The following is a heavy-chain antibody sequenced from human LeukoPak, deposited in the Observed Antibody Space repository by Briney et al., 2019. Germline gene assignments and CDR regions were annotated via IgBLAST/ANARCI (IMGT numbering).Heavy chain of an antibody. J-gene: IGHJ4*02. CDR2: IRSKTNNYAT. Sequence: GGSLRLSCAASGFTFSGSAMHWVRQASGKGLEWVGRIRSKTNNYATAYATSVKGRFTISRDDSKNMAYLQMNSLKTEDTAVYYCSSGGYCSSTSCYGENWGQGTLVTVSS. V-gene: IGHV3-73*01. CDR1: GFTFSGSA. CDR3: SSGGYCSSTSCYGEN. D-gene: IGHD2-2*01.